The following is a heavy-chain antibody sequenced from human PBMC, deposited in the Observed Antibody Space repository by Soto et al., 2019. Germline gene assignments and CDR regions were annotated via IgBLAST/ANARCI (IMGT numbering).Heavy chain of an antibody. CDR2: ISAYNGNT. D-gene: IGHD3-16*02. CDR3: ARGNYDYIWGSYRPFDY. Sequence: ASVKVSCKASGYTFTSYGISWVRQAPGQGLEWMGWISAYNGNTNYAQKLQGRVTMTTDTSTSTAYMELRSLRSDDTAVYYCARGNYDYIWGSYRPFDYWGQGTLVTSPQ. V-gene: IGHV1-18*01. CDR1: GYTFTSYG. J-gene: IGHJ4*02.